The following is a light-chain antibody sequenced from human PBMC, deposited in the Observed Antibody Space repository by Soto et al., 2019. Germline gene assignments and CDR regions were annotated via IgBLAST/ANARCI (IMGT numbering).Light chain of an antibody. CDR3: QQYNSYWT. V-gene: IGKV1-5*03. CDR2: KAS. J-gene: IGKJ1*01. CDR1: QMINNW. Sequence: DIRMTQSPSTLSASVGDKVTKTCRAKQMINNWLTWYQQKPGKAPKLLNYKASKLESEVPTKFSGSGSGTEFTLTFSSLQPDDFATYYCQQYNSYWTFGQGTKVDIK.